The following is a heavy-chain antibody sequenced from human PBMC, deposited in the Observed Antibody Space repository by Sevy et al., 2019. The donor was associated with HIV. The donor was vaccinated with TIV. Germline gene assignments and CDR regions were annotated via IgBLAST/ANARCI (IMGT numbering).Heavy chain of an antibody. D-gene: IGHD2-2*01. Sequence: GGSLRLSCAASGFTFSSYNMNWVRQAPGKGLEWVSSITASANYIYYAGSVKGRFTIFRDNAKKSLYLQMNSLRAEDTAVYYCARDWLPADLYGMDVWGQGTTVTVSS. CDR3: ARDWLPADLYGMDV. CDR2: ITASANYI. J-gene: IGHJ6*02. CDR1: GFTFSSYN. V-gene: IGHV3-21*01.